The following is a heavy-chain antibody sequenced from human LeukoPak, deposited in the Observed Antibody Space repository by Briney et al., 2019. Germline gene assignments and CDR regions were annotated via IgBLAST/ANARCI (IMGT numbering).Heavy chain of an antibody. D-gene: IGHD2-15*01. CDR2: INSDGSST. Sequence: PGGSLRLSCAASGFTFSTYWMHWVRQAPGKGLVWVSRINSDGSSTSYADSVKGRFTISRDNAKSTLYLQMNSLRAEDTAVYYCAKAPLGRCTGVICYYFDYWGQGTLVTVSS. J-gene: IGHJ4*02. V-gene: IGHV3-74*01. CDR1: GFTFSTYW. CDR3: AKAPLGRCTGVICYYFDY.